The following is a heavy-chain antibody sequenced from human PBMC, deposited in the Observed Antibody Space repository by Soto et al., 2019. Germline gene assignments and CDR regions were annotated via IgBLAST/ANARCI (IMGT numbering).Heavy chain of an antibody. D-gene: IGHD4-17*01. CDR3: ARGSVTTFRDYYYGMDV. Sequence: ASVKVSCKASGYTFTGYYMHWVRQAPGQGLEWMGWINPNSGGTNYAQKFQGWVTMTRGTSISTAYMELSRLRSDDTAVYYCARGSVTTFRDYYYGMDVWGQGTTVTVSS. J-gene: IGHJ6*02. CDR2: INPNSGGT. CDR1: GYTFTGYY. V-gene: IGHV1-2*04.